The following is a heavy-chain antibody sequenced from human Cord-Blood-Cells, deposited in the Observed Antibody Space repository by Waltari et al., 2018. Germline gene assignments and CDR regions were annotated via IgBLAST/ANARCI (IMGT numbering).Heavy chain of an antibody. D-gene: IGHD3-22*01. CDR1: GGSISSYY. J-gene: IGHJ4*02. CDR2: IYYGGST. V-gene: IGHV4-59*01. CDR3: ARASLYYYDSSGYYLDY. Sequence: QVQLQESGPGLVKPSETLSLTCTVSGGSISSYYWSWIRQPPGKGLEWIGYIYYGGSTNYNPSLKSRVTISVDTSKNQFSLKLSSVTAADTAVYYCARASLYYYDSSGYYLDYWGQGTLVTVSS.